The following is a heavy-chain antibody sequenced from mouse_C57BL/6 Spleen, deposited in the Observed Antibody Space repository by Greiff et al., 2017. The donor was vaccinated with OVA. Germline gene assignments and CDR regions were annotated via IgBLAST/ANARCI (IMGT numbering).Heavy chain of an antibody. J-gene: IGHJ2*01. Sequence: EVQLVESGGGLVQPKGSLKLSCAASGFSFNTYAMNWVRQAPGKGLEWVARIRSKSNNYATYYADSVKDRFTISRDDSESMLYLQMNNLKTEDTAMYYCVKDGRGPYYFDYWGQGTTLTVSS. CDR1: GFSFNTYA. CDR3: VKDGRGPYYFDY. D-gene: IGHD1-1*01. V-gene: IGHV10-1*01. CDR2: IRSKSNNYAT.